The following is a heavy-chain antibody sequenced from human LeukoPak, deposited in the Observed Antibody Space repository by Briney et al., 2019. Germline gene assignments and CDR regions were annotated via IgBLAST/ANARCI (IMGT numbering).Heavy chain of an antibody. D-gene: IGHD7-27*01. CDR3: ARDLPSTSNWGLDY. CDR1: GYTFTDYY. J-gene: IGHJ4*02. CDR2: INPNSGDT. V-gene: IGHV1-2*06. Sequence: ASVKVSCKASGYTFTDYYLHWVRQAPGQGLEWMGRINPNSGDTNYAQEFQGRVTMTRDTSISTAYMELSRLGSDDTAVYFCARDLPSTSNWGLDYWGQGTLVTVSS.